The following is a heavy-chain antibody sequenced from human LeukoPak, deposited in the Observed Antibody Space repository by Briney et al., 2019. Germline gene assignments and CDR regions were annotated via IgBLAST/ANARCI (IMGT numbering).Heavy chain of an antibody. CDR3: ATLGVVVATNWFDP. CDR1: GFTFTDYA. CDR2: ISYDGSNK. J-gene: IGHJ5*02. D-gene: IGHD2-15*01. V-gene: IGHV3-30-3*01. Sequence: PGGSLRLPCAASGFTFTDYAMHWVRQAPGKGLEWVAVISYDGSNKYYADSVKGRFTISRDNSKNTLYLQMNSLRAEDTAVYYCATLGVVVATNWFDPWGQGTLVTVSS.